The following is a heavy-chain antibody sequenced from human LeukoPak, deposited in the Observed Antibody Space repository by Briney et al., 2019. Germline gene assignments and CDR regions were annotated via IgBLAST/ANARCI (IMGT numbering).Heavy chain of an antibody. V-gene: IGHV1-18*01. CDR2: ISAYNGNT. Sequence: ASVKVSCKASGYTFTSYGISWVRQAPGQGLEWMGWISAYNGNTNYAQKLQGRVTMTTDTSTSTAYMELRSLRSDDTAVYYCARVSLEMATISRENWFDPWGQGTLVTVSS. J-gene: IGHJ5*02. CDR3: ARVSLEMATISRENWFDP. D-gene: IGHD5-24*01. CDR1: GYTFTSYG.